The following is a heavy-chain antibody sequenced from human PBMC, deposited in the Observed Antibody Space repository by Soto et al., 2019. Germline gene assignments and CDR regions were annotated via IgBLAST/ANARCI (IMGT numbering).Heavy chain of an antibody. CDR1: GGTFSSYA. Sequence: QVQLVQSGAEVKKPGSSVKVSCKASGGTFSSYAISWVRQAPGQGLEWMGGIIPIFGTANYAQKFQGRVTITADESTSTAYLELSSLRSDDTDVYYCARARGPPGYYGMDVWGQGTTVTVSS. CDR3: ARARGPPGYYGMDV. D-gene: IGHD3-10*01. V-gene: IGHV1-69*01. CDR2: IIPIFGTA. J-gene: IGHJ6*02.